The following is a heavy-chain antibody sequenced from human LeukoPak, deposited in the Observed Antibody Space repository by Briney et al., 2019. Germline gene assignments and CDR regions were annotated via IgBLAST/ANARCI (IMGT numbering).Heavy chain of an antibody. CDR1: GYTLTELS. Sequence: ASVKVSCKVSGYTLTELSMHWVRQAPGKGLERMGGFDPEDGETIYAQKFQGRVTMTEDTSTDTAYMELSSLRSEDTAVYYCATNRDGYNYPTLFDYWGQGTLVTVSS. D-gene: IGHD5-24*01. CDR2: FDPEDGET. CDR3: ATNRDGYNYPTLFDY. J-gene: IGHJ4*02. V-gene: IGHV1-24*01.